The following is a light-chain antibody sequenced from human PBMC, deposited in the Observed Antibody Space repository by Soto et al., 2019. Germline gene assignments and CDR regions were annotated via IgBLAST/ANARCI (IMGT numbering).Light chain of an antibody. J-gene: IGLJ2*01. CDR3: QSYDSSLSAVV. CDR2: GNS. Sequence: QSVLTQPPSVSGAPGQGVTISCAGSSSNIGTTYDIHWYRQLPGTAPKLLIYGNSHRPSGVPARFSGSKSGTSASLAITGLQADDEADYYCQSYDSSLSAVVFGGGTKLTVL. V-gene: IGLV1-40*01. CDR1: SSNIGTTYD.